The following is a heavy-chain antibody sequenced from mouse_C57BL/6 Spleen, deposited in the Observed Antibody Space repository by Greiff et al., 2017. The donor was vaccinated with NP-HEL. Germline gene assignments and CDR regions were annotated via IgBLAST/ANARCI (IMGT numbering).Heavy chain of an antibody. CDR1: GYTFTDYE. CDR2: IDPETGGT. Sequence: QVQLKQSGAELVRPGASVTLSCKASGYTFTDYEMHWVKQTPVHGLEWIGAIDPETGGTAYNQKFKGKAILTADKSSSTAYMELRSLTSEDSAVYYCTVGTTVEGAMDYWGQGTSVTVSS. D-gene: IGHD1-1*01. CDR3: TVGTTVEGAMDY. J-gene: IGHJ4*01. V-gene: IGHV1-15*01.